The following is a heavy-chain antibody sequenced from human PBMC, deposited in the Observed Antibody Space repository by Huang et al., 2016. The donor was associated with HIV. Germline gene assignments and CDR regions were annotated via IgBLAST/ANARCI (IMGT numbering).Heavy chain of an antibody. D-gene: IGHD2-8*01. V-gene: IGHV3-9*01. J-gene: IGHJ4*02. CDR3: VIMDDYFDY. Sequence: VQLVESGGVLVQPGWSLRLSCAAFGFAFSQYAVHWVRQSPGKGLEWVSGIGGNSGDIAYAASVRGRFVISRDNAKKSLYLKMNGLRLEDTALYFCVIMDDYFDYWGQGVLVGVSS. CDR1: GFAFSQYA. CDR2: IGGNSGDI.